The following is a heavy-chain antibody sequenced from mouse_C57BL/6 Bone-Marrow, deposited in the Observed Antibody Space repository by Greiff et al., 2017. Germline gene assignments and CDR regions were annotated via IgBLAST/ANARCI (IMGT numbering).Heavy chain of an antibody. CDR1: GYTFTSYW. Sequence: QVQLQQPGAELVMPGASVKLSCKASGYTFTSYWMHWVKQRPGQGLEWIGEIDPSDRYTNYNQKFKGKSTLTVDKSSSKAYMPLSSLTSEDSAVYSCASECAITTVVDWYFDVWGTGTTVTVSS. CDR3: ASECAITTVVDWYFDV. J-gene: IGHJ1*03. CDR2: IDPSDRYT. V-gene: IGHV1-69*01. D-gene: IGHD1-1*01.